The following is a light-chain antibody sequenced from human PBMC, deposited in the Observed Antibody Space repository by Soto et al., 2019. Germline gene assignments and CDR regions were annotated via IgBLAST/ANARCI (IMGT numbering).Light chain of an antibody. V-gene: IGKV1-5*03. J-gene: IGKJ1*01. CDR2: KAS. CDR1: QSISSW. Sequence: DIQMTQSPSTLSASVGDRVTITCRASQSISSWLAWYQQRPGKAPKLLIYKASSLESGVPSRFSGSGSGTEFTLTISSLQPDYFSTYYCQQYNTMATFGQGTKVEIQ. CDR3: QQYNTMAT.